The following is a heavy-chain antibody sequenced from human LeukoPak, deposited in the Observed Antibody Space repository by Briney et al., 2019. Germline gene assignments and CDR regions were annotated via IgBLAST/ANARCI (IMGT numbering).Heavy chain of an antibody. V-gene: IGHV3-33*01. CDR3: ARDRAAADLDY. CDR2: IWYDGSNK. D-gene: IGHD6-13*01. Sequence: GGSLRLSCAASGFTFSSYGMHWVRLAPGKGLEWVAVIWYDGSNKFYADSVKGRFTISRDNSKNTLYLQMNSLRAEDTAVYYCARDRAAADLDYWGQGTLVTVSS. J-gene: IGHJ4*02. CDR1: GFTFSSYG.